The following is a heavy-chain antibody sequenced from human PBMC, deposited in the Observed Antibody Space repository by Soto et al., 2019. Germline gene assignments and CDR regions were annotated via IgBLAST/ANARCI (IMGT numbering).Heavy chain of an antibody. CDR1: GYSISSGYY. V-gene: IGHV4-38-2*02. CDR2: IYHSGST. J-gene: IGHJ4*02. Sequence: SETLSLTCTVSGYSISSGYYWGWIRQPPGKGLVWIGSIYHSGSTYYNPSLKSRVTISVDTSKNQFSLKLSTVTAADTAVYYCARDRGNILTGYPYYFDYWGQGTLVTVSS. D-gene: IGHD3-9*01. CDR3: ARDRGNILTGYPYYFDY.